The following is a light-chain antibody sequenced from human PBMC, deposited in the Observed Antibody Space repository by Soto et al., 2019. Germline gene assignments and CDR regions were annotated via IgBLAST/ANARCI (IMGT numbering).Light chain of an antibody. CDR2: GAS. Sequence: EIMLTQSPGTLSLSPGERATLSCRASQSVSSSFLAWYQQKPGQAPRLLIYGASSRATGIRDRFSGSGSGRDCTLTISRLEPEDFAMYLCQHYGTSLWTFGQGTKVEIK. J-gene: IGKJ1*01. V-gene: IGKV3-20*01. CDR3: QHYGTSLWT. CDR1: QSVSSSF.